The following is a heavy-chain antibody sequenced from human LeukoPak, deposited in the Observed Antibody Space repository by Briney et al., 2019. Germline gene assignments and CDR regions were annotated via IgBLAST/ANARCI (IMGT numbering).Heavy chain of an antibody. Sequence: SETLSLTCTVSGGSISSYYWSWIRQPAGKGLEWIGRIYTSGSTNYNPSLKSRVTMSVDTSKNQFSLKLSSVTAADTAVYYCARGPFITIFGVVAGYFDLWGRGTLVTVSS. CDR3: ARGPFITIFGVVAGYFDL. V-gene: IGHV4-4*07. D-gene: IGHD3-3*01. CDR2: IYTSGST. J-gene: IGHJ2*01. CDR1: GGSISSYY.